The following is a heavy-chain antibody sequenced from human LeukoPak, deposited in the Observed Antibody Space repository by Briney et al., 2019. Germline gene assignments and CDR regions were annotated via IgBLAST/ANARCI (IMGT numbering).Heavy chain of an antibody. D-gene: IGHD6-19*01. CDR3: VREDYSTDWGTDY. Sequence: ASVKVSCKASGYTFTGYYLHWVRQAPGEGLKWMGWINPNSGGTNYAQRFQGRLTMTTDTSISTAFMELSRLRSDDTAIYYCVREDYSTDWGTDYWGQGTLVTVSS. CDR2: INPNSGGT. V-gene: IGHV1-2*02. J-gene: IGHJ4*02. CDR1: GYTFTGYY.